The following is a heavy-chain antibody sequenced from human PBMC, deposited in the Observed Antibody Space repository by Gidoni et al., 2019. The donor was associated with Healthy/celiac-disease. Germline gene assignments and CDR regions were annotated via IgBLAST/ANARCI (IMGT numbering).Heavy chain of an antibody. CDR2: IYYSGST. CDR1: GVSISSSY. CDR3: ARDCSGGSCYPDSYYYGMDV. V-gene: IGHV4-59*01. Sequence: QVQLQESGPGLVQPSETLSLTCNVSGVSISSSYWSWIRQPPGKGLEWIGYIYYSGSTNYNPSLKSRVTISGDTSKNQFSLKLSSVTAADTAVYYCARDCSGGSCYPDSYYYGMDVWGQGTTVTVSS. J-gene: IGHJ6*02. D-gene: IGHD2-15*01.